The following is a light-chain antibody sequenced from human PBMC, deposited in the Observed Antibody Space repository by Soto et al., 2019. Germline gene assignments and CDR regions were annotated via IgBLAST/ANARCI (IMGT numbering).Light chain of an antibody. V-gene: IGLV2-14*01. Sequence: QSALTQPASVSGSPGQSITISCNGTSSDVGGHHYVSWYQQHPGKAPKVMIYEVSNRPSGVSDRFSGSKSGNTASLTISGLQAEDEADYYCSSYTSSRSWVFGGGTKVTVL. CDR2: EVS. CDR3: SSYTSSRSWV. CDR1: SSDVGGHHY. J-gene: IGLJ3*02.